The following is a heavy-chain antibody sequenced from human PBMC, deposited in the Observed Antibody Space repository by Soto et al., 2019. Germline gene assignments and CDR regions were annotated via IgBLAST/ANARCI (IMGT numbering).Heavy chain of an antibody. Sequence: EVLLVQSGAEVKEPGDSLTISCQGSGYSFNRYWISWVRQVPGKGLEWMGRIDPSDSYINYSPSFEGHVTISADKSINTAYLQWSSLESSDTATYYCARRRDASSSYHFYFYGRDGWGQGTTVTV. D-gene: IGHD6-6*01. V-gene: IGHV5-10-1*03. J-gene: IGHJ6*02. CDR2: IDPSDSYI. CDR1: GYSFNRYW. CDR3: ARRRDASSSYHFYFYGRDG.